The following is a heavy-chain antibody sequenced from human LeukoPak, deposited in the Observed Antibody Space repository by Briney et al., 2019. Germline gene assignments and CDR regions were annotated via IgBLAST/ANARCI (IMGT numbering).Heavy chain of an antibody. CDR3: AKNQYQLLSLYYFDY. D-gene: IGHD2-2*01. V-gene: IGHV3-30*18. CDR1: GFTFSSYG. J-gene: IGHJ4*02. Sequence: GSLRLSCAASGFTFSSYGMHWVRQAPGKGLEWVAVISYDGSNKYYADSVKGRFTISRDNSKNTLYLQMNSLRAEDTAVYYCAKNQYQLLSLYYFDYWGQGTLVTVSS. CDR2: ISYDGSNK.